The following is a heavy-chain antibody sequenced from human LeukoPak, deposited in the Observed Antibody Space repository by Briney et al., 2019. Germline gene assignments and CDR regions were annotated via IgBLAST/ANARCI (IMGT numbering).Heavy chain of an antibody. CDR1: GYTFTSYA. D-gene: IGHD3-10*01. CDR3: ARGFKRGYYYYGMDV. CDR2: INTNTGNP. J-gene: IGHJ6*02. V-gene: IGHV7-4-1*02. Sequence: ASVKVSCKASGYTFTSYAMNWVRQAPGQGLEWVGWINTNTGNPTYAQGFTGRFVFSLDTSVSTAYLQISSLKAEDTAVYYCARGFKRGYYYYGMDVWGQGTTVTVSS.